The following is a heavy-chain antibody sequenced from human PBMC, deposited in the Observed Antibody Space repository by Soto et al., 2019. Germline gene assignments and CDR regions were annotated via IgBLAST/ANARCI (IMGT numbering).Heavy chain of an antibody. V-gene: IGHV3-23*01. D-gene: IGHD6-13*01. CDR3: ANSKDPFVS. J-gene: IGHJ4*02. CDR2: ISGSGGST. Sequence: VVSLRLSCAASGFTFSSYAMSWVRQAPGKGLEWVSAISGSGGSTYYADSVKGRFTISRDNSKNTLYLQMNSLRAEDTAGYYCANSKDPFVSRGQGPPVTVPQ. CDR1: GFTFSSYA.